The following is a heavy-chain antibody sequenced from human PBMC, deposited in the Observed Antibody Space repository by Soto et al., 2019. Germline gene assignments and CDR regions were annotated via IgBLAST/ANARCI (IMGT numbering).Heavy chain of an antibody. V-gene: IGHV3-30*18. CDR1: GFTFSSYG. Sequence: PGGSLRLSCAASGFTFSSYGMHWVRQAPGKGLEWVAVISYDGSNKYYADSVKGRFTISRDNSKNTLYLQMNSLRAEDTAVYYCAKQWPLDYWGQGTLVTVSS. D-gene: IGHD6-19*01. CDR2: ISYDGSNK. J-gene: IGHJ4*02. CDR3: AKQWPLDY.